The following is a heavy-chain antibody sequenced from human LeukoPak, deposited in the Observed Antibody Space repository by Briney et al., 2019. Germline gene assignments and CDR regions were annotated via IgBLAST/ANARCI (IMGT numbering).Heavy chain of an antibody. CDR3: ARERVSGDVDY. CDR2: ISAYNGNT. Sequence: ASMKVSCKASGYSFTGYYIHWVRQAPGQGLEWMGWISAYNGNTNYAQKLQGRVTMTTDTSTSTAYMELRSLRSDDTAVYYCARERVSGDVDYWGQGTLVTVSS. V-gene: IGHV1-18*04. J-gene: IGHJ4*02. D-gene: IGHD5-12*01. CDR1: GYSFTGYY.